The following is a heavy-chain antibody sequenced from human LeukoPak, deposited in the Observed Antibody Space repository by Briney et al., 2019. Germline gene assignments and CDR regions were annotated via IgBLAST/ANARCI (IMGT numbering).Heavy chain of an antibody. CDR2: IYPDDSDT. CDR3: ARGFGEFRFDY. J-gene: IGHJ4*02. CDR1: GASFTSYW. D-gene: IGHD3-10*01. V-gene: IGHV5-51*01. Sequence: GESLQISCKCSGASFTSYWIGWVRQMPEKGLEWMGIIYPDDSDTRYSPSFQGQVTISADKSISTAYLQWSSLKASDTAMYYCARGFGEFRFDYWGQGTLVTVSS.